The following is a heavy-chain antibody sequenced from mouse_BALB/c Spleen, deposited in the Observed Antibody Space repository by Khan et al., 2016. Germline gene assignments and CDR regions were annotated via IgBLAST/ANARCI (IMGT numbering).Heavy chain of an antibody. D-gene: IGHD1-3*01. CDR2: ISHGGRYT. Sequence: EVELVESGGGLVKPGGSLKLSCAASGFTFSDFYMYWLRQTPEKRLEWFATISHGGRYTYYPDSVKGRFTISRYNANDNLTLQMTSLKSEDTAMYFCARASNNYSYWFFDVWGAGTTVSVSS. V-gene: IGHV5-4*02. J-gene: IGHJ1*01. CDR1: GFTFSDFY. CDR3: ARASNNYSYWFFDV.